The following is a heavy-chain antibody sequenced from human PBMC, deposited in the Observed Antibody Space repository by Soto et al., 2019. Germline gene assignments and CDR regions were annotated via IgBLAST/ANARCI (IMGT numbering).Heavy chain of an antibody. CDR2: IYPGDSDT. Sequence: GESLKISCKGSGYSFTSYWIGWVRQMPGKGLEWMGIIYPGDSDTRYSPSFQGQVTISADKSISTAYLQWSSLKASDTAMYYCARHAYDFWSGCPPGYMDVWGKGTTVTVSS. D-gene: IGHD3-3*01. V-gene: IGHV5-51*01. CDR3: ARHAYDFWSGCPPGYMDV. J-gene: IGHJ6*03. CDR1: GYSFTSYW.